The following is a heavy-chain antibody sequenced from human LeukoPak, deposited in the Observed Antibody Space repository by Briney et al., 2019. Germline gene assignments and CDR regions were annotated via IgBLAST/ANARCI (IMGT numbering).Heavy chain of an antibody. CDR2: INSNGAVI. Sequence: HSGGSLRLSCAASGFSFSDYGMNWVRRAPGKGLEWLSHINSNGAVISYADSVKGRFTISRDTAKSSLYLQMNSLKIEDTAIYFCARDPDGDYDFDYWGQGTLVTVSS. CDR3: ARDPDGDYDFDY. V-gene: IGHV3-48*01. CDR1: GFSFSDYG. J-gene: IGHJ4*02. D-gene: IGHD4-17*01.